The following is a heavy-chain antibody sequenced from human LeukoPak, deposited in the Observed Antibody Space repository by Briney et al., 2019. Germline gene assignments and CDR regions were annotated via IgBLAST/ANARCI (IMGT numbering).Heavy chain of an antibody. D-gene: IGHD6-13*01. V-gene: IGHV3-74*01. CDR2: ISSDGSST. CDR1: GFTFSSYW. CDR3: ARVLGRSNSWPA. J-gene: IGHJ4*02. Sequence: GGSLRLSCAASGFTFSSYWMHWVRQAPGKGLVWVSRISSDGSSTSYADSVKGRFTIPRDNTKNTLFLQINSLRVEDTAVYYCARVLGRSNSWPAGGQGTLVTVSS.